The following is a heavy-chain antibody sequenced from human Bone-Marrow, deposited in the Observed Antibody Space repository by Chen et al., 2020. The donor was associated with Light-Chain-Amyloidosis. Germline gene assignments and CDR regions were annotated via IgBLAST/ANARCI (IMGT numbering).Heavy chain of an antibody. CDR3: AKDRHSTSLVYFDY. Sequence: EVQLLESGGGLVQPGGSLRLSCAASGFTFSSYAMSWVRQAPGKGLEWVSGISGSGGSTYYADSVKGRFTSSRDNSKNTLYLQMNSLRAEDTAVYYCAKDRHSTSLVYFDYWGQGTLVSVSS. V-gene: IGHV3-23*01. CDR1: GFTFSSYA. CDR2: ISGSGGST. D-gene: IGHD6-13*01. J-gene: IGHJ4*02.